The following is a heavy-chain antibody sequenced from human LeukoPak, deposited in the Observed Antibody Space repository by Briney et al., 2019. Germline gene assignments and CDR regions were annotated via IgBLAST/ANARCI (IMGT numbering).Heavy chain of an antibody. V-gene: IGHV4-30-2*01. CDR1: GGSISSGGYY. CDR2: IYHSGST. CDR3: ASLRPGNYDILTGYYLGPRWYFDL. Sequence: SETLSLTCTVSGGSISSGGYYWSWIRQPPGKGLEWIGYIYHSGSTYYNPSLKSRVTISVDTSKNQFSLKLSSVTAADTAVYYCASLRPGNYDILTGYYLGPRWYFDLWGRGTLVTVSS. J-gene: IGHJ2*01. D-gene: IGHD3-9*01.